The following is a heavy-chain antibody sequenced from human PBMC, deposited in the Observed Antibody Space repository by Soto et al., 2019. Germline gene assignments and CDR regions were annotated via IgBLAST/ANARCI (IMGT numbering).Heavy chain of an antibody. CDR3: AKDFKVSGGHYGSLNYYYGMDV. J-gene: IGHJ6*02. D-gene: IGHD3-10*01. V-gene: IGHV3-30*18. Sequence: GGSLGLSCAVSGFTFSAFGMHWVRQAPGKGLEWVAIISYDGILKYYADSVKGRFTISRDTSKGALYLQMNSLTPEDTAVYYCAKDFKVSGGHYGSLNYYYGMDVWGQGTTVTVSS. CDR1: GFTFSAFG. CDR2: ISYDGILK.